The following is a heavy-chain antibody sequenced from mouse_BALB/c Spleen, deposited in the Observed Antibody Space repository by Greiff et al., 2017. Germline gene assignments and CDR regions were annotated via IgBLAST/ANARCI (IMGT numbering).Heavy chain of an antibody. CDR1: GYTFTDYA. CDR3: ARGGNYDSLAY. Sequence: VHLVESGPELVRPGVSVKISCKGSGYTFTDYAMHWVKQSHAKSLEWIGVISTYYGNTNYNQKFKGKATMTVDKSSSTAYMELARLTSEDSAIYYCARGGNYDSLAYWGQGTLVTVSA. CDR2: ISTYYGNT. J-gene: IGHJ3*01. D-gene: IGHD2-1*01. V-gene: IGHV1-67*01.